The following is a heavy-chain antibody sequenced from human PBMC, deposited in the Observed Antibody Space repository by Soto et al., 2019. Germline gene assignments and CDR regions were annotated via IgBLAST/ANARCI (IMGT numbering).Heavy chain of an antibody. J-gene: IGHJ4*02. Sequence: QVQLQESGPGLVKPSETLSLMCTVSGGSISSYYWSWIRQPPGKGLEWIGYIYYSGSTNYHPSLKSRLPRPVQTSKNQFSLKLSSVTAADTAVYYCARERRDGYKHYFDYWGQGTLVTVSS. CDR3: ARERRDGYKHYFDY. CDR1: GGSISSYY. V-gene: IGHV4-59*01. CDR2: IYYSGST. D-gene: IGHD5-12*01.